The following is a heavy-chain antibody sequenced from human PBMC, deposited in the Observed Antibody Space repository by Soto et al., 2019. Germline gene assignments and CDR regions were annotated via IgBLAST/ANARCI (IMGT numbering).Heavy chain of an antibody. CDR1: GFTFSDYY. CDR3: ARVGSTLAAGTPDY. V-gene: IGHV3-11*01. CDR2: ISGSGSIT. D-gene: IGHD6-13*01. J-gene: IGHJ4*02. Sequence: GGSLRLSCAASGFTFSDYYMSWFRQAPGKGLEWVSYISGSGSITHDADSVKGRFTISRDNAKNSLYLQMNSLRAEDTAIYYCARVGSTLAAGTPDYWGQGTLVTVSS.